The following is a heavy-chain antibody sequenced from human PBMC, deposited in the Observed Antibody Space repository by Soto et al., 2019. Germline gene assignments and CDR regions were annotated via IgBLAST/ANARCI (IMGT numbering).Heavy chain of an antibody. D-gene: IGHD5-12*01. CDR2: ISSSSSYT. CDR3: ARDHHRYSGYDDVGY. CDR1: GFTFSDYY. Sequence: QVQLVESGGGLVKPGGSLRLSCAASGFTFSDYYMSWIRQAPGKGLEWVSYISSSSSYTNYADSVKGRFTISRENAKNSLYLQMNSLRAEHTAVYYCARDHHRYSGYDDVGYWGQGTLVTVSS. J-gene: IGHJ4*02. V-gene: IGHV3-11*05.